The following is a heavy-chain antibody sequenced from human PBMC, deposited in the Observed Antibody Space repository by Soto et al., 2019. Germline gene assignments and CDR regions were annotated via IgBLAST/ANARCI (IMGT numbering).Heavy chain of an antibody. V-gene: IGHV1-8*01. CDR2: MNPGSGDT. Sequence: ASVKVSCKASGYSFTNKDVSWVRQSTVRGLEWMGWMNPGSGDTGYAQKFQGRVTMTRDISIATAYMELSSLRSDDTAIYYCARMATFGSLNRFDPWGQGTLVTVSS. CDR1: GYSFTNKD. D-gene: IGHD3-16*01. CDR3: ARMATFGSLNRFDP. J-gene: IGHJ5*02.